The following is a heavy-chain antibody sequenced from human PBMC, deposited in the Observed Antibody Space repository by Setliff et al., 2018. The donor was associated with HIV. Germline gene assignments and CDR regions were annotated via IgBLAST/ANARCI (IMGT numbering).Heavy chain of an antibody. CDR3: RGVDTAMVRFFDY. V-gene: IGHV4-39*01. Sequence: SETLSLTCTVSGGSISSSSYYWGWIRQPPGKGLEWIGSIYYSGSTYYNPSLKSRVTISVDTSKNQFSLKVNFVTAADTAAYYCRGVDTAMVRFFDYWGQGTLVTVSS. D-gene: IGHD5-18*01. CDR2: IYYSGST. J-gene: IGHJ4*02. CDR1: GGSISSSSYY.